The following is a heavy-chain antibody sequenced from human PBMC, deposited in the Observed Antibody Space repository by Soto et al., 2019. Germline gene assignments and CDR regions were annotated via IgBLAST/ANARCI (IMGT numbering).Heavy chain of an antibody. Sequence: PGGSLRLSCAASGFTFSSYGMHWVRQAPGKGLEWVAVISYDGSNKYYADSVKGRFTISRDNSKNTLYLQMNSLRAEDTAVYYCAKDLVVQLWLRYYYYGMDVWGQGTTVTVSS. CDR2: ISYDGSNK. D-gene: IGHD5-18*01. CDR1: GFTFSSYG. V-gene: IGHV3-30*18. J-gene: IGHJ6*02. CDR3: AKDLVVQLWLRYYYYGMDV.